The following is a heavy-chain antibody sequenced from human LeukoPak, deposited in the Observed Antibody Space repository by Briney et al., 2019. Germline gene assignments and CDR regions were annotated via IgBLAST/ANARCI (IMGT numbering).Heavy chain of an antibody. CDR2: INPNSGGT. D-gene: IGHD3-10*01. Sequence: ASVKVSCKASGYTFTGYYMHWVRQAPGQGLEWMGWINPNSGGTNYAQKFQGRVTMTRDTSISTAYMELSRLRSEDTAVYYCARSPLWFGDYYYYYMDVWGKGTTVTISS. V-gene: IGHV1-2*02. J-gene: IGHJ6*03. CDR1: GYTFTGYY. CDR3: ARSPLWFGDYYYYYMDV.